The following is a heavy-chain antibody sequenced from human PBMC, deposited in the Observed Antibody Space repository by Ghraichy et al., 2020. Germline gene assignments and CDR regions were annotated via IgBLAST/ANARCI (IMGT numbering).Heavy chain of an antibody. D-gene: IGHD1-26*01. J-gene: IGHJ6*03. CDR1: GFTSSSYA. CDR3: AKVAGATRHYYYYMDV. Sequence: GGSLRLSCAASGFTSSSYAMSWVRQAPGKGLEWVSAISGSGGSTYYADSVKGRFTISRDNSKNTLYLQMNSLRAEDTAVYYCAKVAGATRHYYYYMDVWGKGTTVTVSS. V-gene: IGHV3-23*01. CDR2: ISGSGGST.